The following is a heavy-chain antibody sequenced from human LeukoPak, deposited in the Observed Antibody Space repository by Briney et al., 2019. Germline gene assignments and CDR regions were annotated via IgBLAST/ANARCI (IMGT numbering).Heavy chain of an antibody. D-gene: IGHD3-22*01. Sequence: GASVKVSCKASGYIFTTYAVHWVRQAPGQRLEWMGWINADNGNTKYSQKFQGRVTLTRDTSASTAYMELSRLRSEDTAVYYCAIDLSSSGYYKFDNWGQGTLVTVSS. CDR2: INADNGNT. J-gene: IGHJ4*02. CDR3: AIDLSSSGYYKFDN. CDR1: GYIFTTYA. V-gene: IGHV1-3*01.